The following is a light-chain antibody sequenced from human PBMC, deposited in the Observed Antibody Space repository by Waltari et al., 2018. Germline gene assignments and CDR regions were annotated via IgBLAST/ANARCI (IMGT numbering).Light chain of an antibody. Sequence: NFMLTQPHSVSESPGKTVTISCNRSSGSIASNYVPWYQQRPGSAPTTVIYEDNQRPSGFPDRFSGSIDSSSNSASLTISGLKTEDEADYYCQSYDSSNHVVFGGGTKLPVL. CDR2: EDN. V-gene: IGLV6-57*03. CDR3: QSYDSSNHVV. J-gene: IGLJ2*01. CDR1: SGSIASNY.